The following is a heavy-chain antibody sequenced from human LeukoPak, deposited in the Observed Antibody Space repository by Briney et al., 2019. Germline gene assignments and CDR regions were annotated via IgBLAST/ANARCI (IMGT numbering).Heavy chain of an antibody. CDR2: ISAYNGNT. J-gene: IGHJ5*02. CDR1: GYTFTSYG. CDR3: ASPSYSSSWYGA. V-gene: IGHV1-18*01. D-gene: IGHD6-13*01. Sequence: ASVKVSCKASGYTFTSYGISWVRQAPGQGLEWMGWISAYNGNTNYAQKFQGRVTMTRDTSISTAYMELSRLRSDDTAVYYCASPSYSSSWYGAWGQGTLVTVSS.